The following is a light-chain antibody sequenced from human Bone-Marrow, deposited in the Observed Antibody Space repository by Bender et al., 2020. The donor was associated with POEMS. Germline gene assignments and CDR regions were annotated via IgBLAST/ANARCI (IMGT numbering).Light chain of an antibody. CDR3: QVWDSTTDHRV. Sequence: SYVLTQPPSVSVAPGQTARIPCGGDNIGSRNVQWYQQKPGQAPVLAVYDDSDRPAGIPERFSGSNSGNTATLTISRVEAGDEADYYCQVWDSTTDHRVFGGGTKLTVL. V-gene: IGLV3-21*02. J-gene: IGLJ3*02. CDR2: DDS. CDR1: NIGSRN.